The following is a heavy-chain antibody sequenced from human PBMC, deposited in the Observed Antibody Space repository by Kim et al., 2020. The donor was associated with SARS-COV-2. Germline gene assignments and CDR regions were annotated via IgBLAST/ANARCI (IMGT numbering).Heavy chain of an antibody. J-gene: IGHJ6*02. Sequence: SETLSLTCTVSGGSISSGSYYWSWIRQPAGKGLEWIGRIYTSGSTNYNPSLKSRVTISVDTSKNQFSLKLSSVTAADTAVYYCARGIVVVPAAMQGGEYYYYYGMDVWGQGTTVTVSS. CDR3: ARGIVVVPAAMQGGEYYYYYGMDV. D-gene: IGHD2-2*01. V-gene: IGHV4-61*02. CDR1: GGSISSGSYY. CDR2: IYTSGST.